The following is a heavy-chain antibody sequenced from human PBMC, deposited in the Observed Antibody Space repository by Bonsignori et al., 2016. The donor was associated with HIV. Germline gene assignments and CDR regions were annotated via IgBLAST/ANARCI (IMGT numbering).Heavy chain of an antibody. CDR2: IRSKAYGGTT. Sequence: WIRQPPGKGLEWVGFIRSKAYGGTTEYAASVKGRFTISRDDSKSIAYLQMNSLKTEDTAVYYCTRAGVLPRFPLFDYWGQGTLVTVSS. J-gene: IGHJ4*02. CDR3: TRAGVLPRFPLFDY. D-gene: IGHD2/OR15-2a*01. V-gene: IGHV3-49*02.